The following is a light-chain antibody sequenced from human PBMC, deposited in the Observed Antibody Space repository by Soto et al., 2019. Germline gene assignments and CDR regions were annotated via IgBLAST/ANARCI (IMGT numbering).Light chain of an antibody. Sequence: IQLTQSPSFLSPSIGESVTITCRASQVISTSLAWYQQKGGKAPKLLIHGASSLQSGVPLRFSGSGSGTDFSLTISSLQPEDFATYYCQQSYDTLLSFGGGTKVDIK. CDR2: GAS. CDR1: QVISTS. J-gene: IGKJ4*01. V-gene: IGKV1-39*01. CDR3: QQSYDTLLS.